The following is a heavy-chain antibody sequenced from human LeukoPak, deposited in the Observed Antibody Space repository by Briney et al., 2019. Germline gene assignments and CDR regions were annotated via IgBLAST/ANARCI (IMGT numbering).Heavy chain of an antibody. D-gene: IGHD5-12*01. Sequence: PSETLSLTCTVSGGSISSYYWSWIRQPPGRGLEWIGYIYHSGSTKYNPSLKSRVTISVDTSKNQFSLKMSSVTAADTAVYYCARDGYSGNDGLWGQGTLVTVSS. J-gene: IGHJ4*02. V-gene: IGHV4-59*01. CDR1: GGSISSYY. CDR2: IYHSGST. CDR3: ARDGYSGNDGL.